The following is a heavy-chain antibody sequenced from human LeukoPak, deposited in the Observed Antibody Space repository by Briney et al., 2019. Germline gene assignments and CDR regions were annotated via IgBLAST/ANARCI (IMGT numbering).Heavy chain of an antibody. Sequence: SATLSLTCTVSGDSISSSGYYWGWIRQPPGQGLEWIGSLFYGEPTSYSPSLQSRVIISLDTSRNQFSLKLSSVTAADTAVYYCARLERSRRHGTQFWGQGTLVTVSS. D-gene: IGHD5-24*01. CDR2: LFYGEPT. J-gene: IGHJ4*02. CDR1: GDSISSSGYY. CDR3: ARLERSRRHGTQF. V-gene: IGHV4-39*01.